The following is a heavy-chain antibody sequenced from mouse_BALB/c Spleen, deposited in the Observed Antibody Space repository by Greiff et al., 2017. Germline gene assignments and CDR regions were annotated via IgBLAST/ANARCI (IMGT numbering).Heavy chain of an antibody. Sequence: EVKLVESGGGLVKLGGSLKLSCAASGFTFSSYYMSWVRQTPEQRLELVAAINSNGGSTYYPDTVQGRFTISRDNAKNTLYLQMSSLKSEDTALYYCARRTGSYWYVDVWGAGTTVTVSS. D-gene: IGHD4-1*01. V-gene: IGHV5-6-2*01. CDR2: INSNGGST. J-gene: IGHJ1*01. CDR1: GFTFSSYY. CDR3: ARRTGSYWYVDV.